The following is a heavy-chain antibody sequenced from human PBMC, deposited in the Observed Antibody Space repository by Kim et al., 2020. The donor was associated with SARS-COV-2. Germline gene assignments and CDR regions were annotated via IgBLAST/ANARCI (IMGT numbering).Heavy chain of an antibody. V-gene: IGHV3-23*01. Sequence: GGSLRLSCAASGFTFSSYAMSWVRQAPGKGLEWVSAISGSGGSTYYADSVKGRFTISRDNSKNTLYLQMNSLRAEDTAVYYCAKDLVEESDYYDSSGYYNYYYYYYGMDVWGQGTTVTVSS. CDR1: GFTFSSYA. D-gene: IGHD3-22*01. CDR2: ISGSGGST. J-gene: IGHJ6*02. CDR3: AKDLVEESDYYDSSGYYNYYYYYYGMDV.